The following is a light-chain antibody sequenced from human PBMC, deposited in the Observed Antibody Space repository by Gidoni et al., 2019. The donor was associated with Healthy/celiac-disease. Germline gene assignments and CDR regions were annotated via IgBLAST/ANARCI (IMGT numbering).Light chain of an antibody. Sequence: DIQMTQSPSSLSASVGDRVTITCQASQDISNYLNWNQQKPGKAPKLLIYDASNLETGVPSRFSGSGSGTDFTFTISSLQPEDIATYYCQQYDNRPTFGGGTKVEIK. J-gene: IGKJ4*01. CDR2: DAS. CDR3: QQYDNRPT. CDR1: QDISNY. V-gene: IGKV1-33*01.